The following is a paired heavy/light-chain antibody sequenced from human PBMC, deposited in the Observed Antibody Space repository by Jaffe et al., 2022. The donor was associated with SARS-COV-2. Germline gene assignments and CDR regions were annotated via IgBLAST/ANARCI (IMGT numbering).Heavy chain of an antibody. CDR2: ISKSGST. CDR3: AREGPSSRPLDY. Sequence: QVQLQESGPGLVKPSETLSLTCTVSDDSISSYFWSWIRQPAGKGLEWIGRISKSGSTNYNPSLKSRVTMSVDTSKNVFSLNLSSLTAADTAVYYCAREGPSSRPLDYWGQGTLVTVSS. J-gene: IGHJ4*02. CDR1: DDSISSYF. V-gene: IGHV4-4*07.
Light chain of an antibody. J-gene: IGKJ1*01. CDR1: QSISTY. CDR3: QQSYSTPRT. Sequence: DIQMTQSPSSLSASVGDRVTITCRASQSISTYLIWYQQKPGKVPKLLIYAASSLQSGVPSRFSGSGSGTDFTLTISSLQVEDFATYYCQQSYSTPRTFGQGTRVEIK. CDR2: AAS. V-gene: IGKV1-39*01.